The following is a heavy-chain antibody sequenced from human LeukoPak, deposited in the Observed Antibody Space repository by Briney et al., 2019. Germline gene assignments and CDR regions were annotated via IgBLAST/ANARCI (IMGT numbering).Heavy chain of an antibody. J-gene: IGHJ4*02. V-gene: IGHV3-30*18. CDR2: VSYDGSSK. CDR3: ANRNYYDSSGSLDY. D-gene: IGHD3-22*01. CDR1: GFTFSSYG. Sequence: GGSLRLSCAASGFTFSSYGMHWVRQAPGKGLEWVAVVSYDGSSKYYADPVKGRFTISRDNSKNMVYLQMNSLKPEDTAVYYCANRNYYDSSGSLDYWGQGTLVTVSS.